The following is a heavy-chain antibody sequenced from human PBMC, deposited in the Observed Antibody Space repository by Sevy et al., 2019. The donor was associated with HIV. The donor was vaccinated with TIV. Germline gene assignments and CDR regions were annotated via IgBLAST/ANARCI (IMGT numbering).Heavy chain of an antibody. D-gene: IGHD3-22*01. V-gene: IGHV4-4*07. CDR3: ACETYYYDSSGYLDY. CDR2: IYTSGST. CDR1: GGSISSYY. Sequence: SETLSLTCTVSGGSISSYYWSWIRQPAGKGLEWIGRIYTSGSTKYNPSLKSRVTMSVDTSKNQFSLKLSSVTAADTAVYYCACETYYYDSSGYLDYWGQGTLVTVSS. J-gene: IGHJ4*02.